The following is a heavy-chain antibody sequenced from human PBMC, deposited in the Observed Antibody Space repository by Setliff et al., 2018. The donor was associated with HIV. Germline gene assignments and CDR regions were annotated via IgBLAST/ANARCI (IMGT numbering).Heavy chain of an antibody. V-gene: IGHV4-61*02. D-gene: IGHD6-19*01. Sequence: SDTLSLTCTVSGVSISSGSYYWSWIRQSAGKGLEWIGRIYTSGSTNYNPSLKSRVTMSVDTSKKQFSLKLSSVTAADTAVYYCARDRLYSSGWESAGYYYYYMDVWGKGTTVTVSS. CDR3: ARDRLYSSGWESAGYYYYYMDV. CDR1: GVSISSGSYY. J-gene: IGHJ6*03. CDR2: IYTSGST.